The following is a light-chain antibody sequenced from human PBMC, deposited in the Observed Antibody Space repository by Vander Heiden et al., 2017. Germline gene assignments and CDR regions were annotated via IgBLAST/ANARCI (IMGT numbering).Light chain of an antibody. CDR2: GAS. V-gene: IGKV3-20*01. Sequence: EIVLTQSPDTLSLSPGERATLSCRASQSVSSSSLAWYQQKPGQAPRLLIYGASSRAAGIPDRFTGSGSGTDFTLTISRLEPEDFAVYYCQQYDSSPGMCTFGQGTKLEIK. CDR3: QQYDSSPGMCT. CDR1: QSVSSSS. J-gene: IGKJ2*02.